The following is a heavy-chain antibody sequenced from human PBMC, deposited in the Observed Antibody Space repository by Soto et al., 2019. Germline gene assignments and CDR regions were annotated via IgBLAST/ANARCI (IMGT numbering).Heavy chain of an antibody. J-gene: IGHJ4*02. CDR1: GGSVASGSYY. CDR3: ARVSGVVLSDF. Sequence: QVQLQESGPGLVKPSETLSLNCTVSGGSVASGSYYWTWIRQSPGKGLEWIGYIYYSGSSNYNPSLKSRVTMSVDTAKNQFSLKLTSVTAADTAVYYCARVSGVVLSDFWGQGSMVTVSS. V-gene: IGHV4-61*01. CDR2: IYYSGSS. D-gene: IGHD1-26*01.